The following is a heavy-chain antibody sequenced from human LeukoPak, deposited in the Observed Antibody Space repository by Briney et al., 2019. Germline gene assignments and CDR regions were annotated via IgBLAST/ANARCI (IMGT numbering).Heavy chain of an antibody. J-gene: IGHJ6*02. Sequence: PSEPLSLTCAVYGGSFSGYYWRWLRHPPGKGLEWIGEMNHSGSTNYNPSLKSRVTISVDTSKNQFSLKLRSVAAADTAVYYCARNRYCSGGSCYSRALYYYYYGMDVWGQGTTVTVSS. CDR1: GGSFSGYY. CDR3: ARNRYCSGGSCYSRALYYYYYGMDV. D-gene: IGHD2-15*01. V-gene: IGHV4-34*01. CDR2: MNHSGST.